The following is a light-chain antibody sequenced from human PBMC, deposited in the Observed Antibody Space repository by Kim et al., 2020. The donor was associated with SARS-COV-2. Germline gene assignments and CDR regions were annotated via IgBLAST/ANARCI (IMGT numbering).Light chain of an antibody. V-gene: IGKV1-5*03. CDR3: QHYNSYPYT. Sequence: DIQMTQSPSTLAASVGDRVTITCRASQNIASYLAWYQHKPGKAPKLLVYLASTLESGVPSRFSGSGSETEFILTISSLQADDFATYYCQHYNSYPYTFGQGTKLEI. CDR2: LAS. CDR1: QNIASY. J-gene: IGKJ2*01.